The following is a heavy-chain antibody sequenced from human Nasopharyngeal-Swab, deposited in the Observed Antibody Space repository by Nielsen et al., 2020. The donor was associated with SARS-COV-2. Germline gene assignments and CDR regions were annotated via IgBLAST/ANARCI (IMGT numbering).Heavy chain of an antibody. V-gene: IGHV4-34*01. CDR3: ARGRGGQQLVRTYYYYGLDV. CDR2: INHSGTT. Sequence: SQTLPLTCGVYGGSLSGHYWSWIRQPPGKGLEWIGEINHSGTTNYRPSLKSRVTISVDTSKNQFSLKVRSVSAADTAIYFCARGRGGQQLVRTYYYYGLDVWGQGTTVTVSS. J-gene: IGHJ6*02. D-gene: IGHD1-1*01. CDR1: GGSLSGHY.